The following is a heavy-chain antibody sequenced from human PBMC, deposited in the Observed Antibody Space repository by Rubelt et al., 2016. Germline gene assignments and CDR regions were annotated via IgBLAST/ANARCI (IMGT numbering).Heavy chain of an antibody. D-gene: IGHD1-26*01. J-gene: IGHJ4*02. CDR3: MRDHRRDRGANVPRLDS. CDR1: GGSISSYY. CDR2: IYYTGST. V-gene: IGHV4-59*01. Sequence: QVQLQESGPGLVKPSETLSLTCTVSGGSISSYYWSWIRQPPGKGLEWIGYIYYTGSTNYNPSLKSRVTISLDTSKNQFSLKLSDVTAADTALYDSMRDHRRDRGANVPRLDSWGQGTLVTVSS.